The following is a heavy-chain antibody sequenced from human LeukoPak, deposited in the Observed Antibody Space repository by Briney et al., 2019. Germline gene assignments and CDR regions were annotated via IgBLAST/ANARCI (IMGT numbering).Heavy chain of an antibody. V-gene: IGHV3-23*01. Sequence: PGGSLRLSCAASGVTLRNYAMTWIRQAPGKGLQWVSVISGDGESTYCADSVRGRFTISRDNSKNTMYLQMNNLRAEDTAIYYCAKDRDCSSTGCYVFANWGQGTLVTVSS. J-gene: IGHJ4*02. D-gene: IGHD2-2*01. CDR2: ISGDGEST. CDR3: AKDRDCSSTGCYVFAN. CDR1: GVTLRNYA.